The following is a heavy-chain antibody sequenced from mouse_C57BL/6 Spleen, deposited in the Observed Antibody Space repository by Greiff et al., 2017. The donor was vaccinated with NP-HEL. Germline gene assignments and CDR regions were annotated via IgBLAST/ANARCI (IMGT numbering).Heavy chain of an antibody. D-gene: IGHD1-1*01. J-gene: IGHJ4*01. Sequence: QVQLQQSGAELVKPGASVKISCKASGYAFSSYWMNWVKQRPGKGLEWIGQIYPGDGDTNYNGKFKGKATLTADKSSSTAYMQLSSLTSEDSAVYFCARNPITTVVARGAMDYWGQGTSVTVSS. CDR1: GYAFSSYW. CDR3: ARNPITTVVARGAMDY. CDR2: IYPGDGDT. V-gene: IGHV1-80*01.